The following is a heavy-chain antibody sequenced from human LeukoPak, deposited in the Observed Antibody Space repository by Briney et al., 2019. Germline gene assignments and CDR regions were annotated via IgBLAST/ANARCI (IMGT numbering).Heavy chain of an antibody. V-gene: IGHV1-8*01. CDR3: ARVGSSWYKEFDY. Sequence: ASVKVSFKASGYTFTSYDINWVRQATGQGLEWMGWMNPNSGNTGYAQKFQGRVTMTRNTSISTAYMELSSLRSEDTAVYYCARVGSSWYKEFDYWGQGTLVTVSS. CDR1: GYTFTSYD. D-gene: IGHD6-13*01. J-gene: IGHJ4*02. CDR2: MNPNSGNT.